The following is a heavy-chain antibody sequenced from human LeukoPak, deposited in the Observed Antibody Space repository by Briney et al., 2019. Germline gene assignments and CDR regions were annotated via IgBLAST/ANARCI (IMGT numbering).Heavy chain of an antibody. CDR1: GFTFSSYW. CDR3: ARATMVRGVLLFSY. J-gene: IGHJ4*02. CDR2: INSDGSST. V-gene: IGHV3-74*01. Sequence: GGSLRLSCAASGFTFSSYWMHWVRQAPGKGLVWVSRINSDGSSTSYADSVKGRFTISRDNAKNTLYLQMNSLRAEDTAVYYCARATMVRGVLLFSYWGQGTLVTVSS. D-gene: IGHD3-10*01.